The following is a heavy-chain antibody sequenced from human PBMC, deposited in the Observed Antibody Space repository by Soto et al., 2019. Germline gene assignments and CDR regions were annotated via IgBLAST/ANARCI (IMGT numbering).Heavy chain of an antibody. D-gene: IGHD2-2*01. J-gene: IGHJ5*02. V-gene: IGHV4-39*07. CDR2: IYYSGST. CDR3: ARSLGDIVVAPAAENWFDP. Sequence: SETLSLTCTVSGGSISSSSYYWGWIRQPPGKGLEWIGNIYYSGSTYYSPSLKSRVTISVDTSKNQFSLKLSSVTAADTAVYYCARSLGDIVVAPAAENWFDPWGQGTLVTVSS. CDR1: GGSISSSSYY.